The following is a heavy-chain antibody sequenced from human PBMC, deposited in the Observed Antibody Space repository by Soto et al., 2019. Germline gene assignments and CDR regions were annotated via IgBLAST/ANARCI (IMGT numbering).Heavy chain of an antibody. D-gene: IGHD3-10*01. CDR3: AKADYYGSGSQYYFDD. CDR2: IIPIFGTA. Sequence: GASVKVSCKASGGTFSSYAISWVRQAPGQGLEWMGGIIPIFGTANYAQKFQGRVTITADESTSTAYMELSSLRSEDTAVYYCAKADYYGSGSQYYFDDWGKGAPVPVAS. J-gene: IGHJ4*02. V-gene: IGHV1-69*13. CDR1: GGTFSSYA.